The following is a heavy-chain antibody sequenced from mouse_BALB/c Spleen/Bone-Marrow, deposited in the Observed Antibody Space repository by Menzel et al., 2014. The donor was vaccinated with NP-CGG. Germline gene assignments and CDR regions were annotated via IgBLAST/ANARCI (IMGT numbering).Heavy chain of an antibody. D-gene: IGHD1-1*01. V-gene: IGHV1-7*01. Sequence: VQLQQSGAELAKPGASVKMSRKASGYTFTSYWMHWVEQRPGQGLEWIGYINPSTGYTNYNQRFKDKATLTADKSSSTAYMQLRSLTSEDSAIYYCTRGIAAVVAADFDYWGQGTTLTVSS. J-gene: IGHJ2*01. CDR3: TRGIAAVVAADFDY. CDR2: INPSTGYT. CDR1: GYTFTSYW.